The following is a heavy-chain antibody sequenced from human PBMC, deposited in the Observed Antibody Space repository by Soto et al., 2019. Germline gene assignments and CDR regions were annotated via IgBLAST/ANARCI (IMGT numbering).Heavy chain of an antibody. Sequence: ASVKVSCKASGYSFTDYHIHWVRQAPGQGLEWLGRINPKSGGTSTAQKFQGWVTMTRDRSISTVYMELTRLRSDDTAVYYCARSGSGWYSMGGFEYYYYGMDVWGQGTTVTVSS. J-gene: IGHJ6*02. CDR3: ARSGSGWYSMGGFEYYYYGMDV. D-gene: IGHD6-19*01. V-gene: IGHV1-2*04. CDR2: INPKSGGT. CDR1: GYSFTDYH.